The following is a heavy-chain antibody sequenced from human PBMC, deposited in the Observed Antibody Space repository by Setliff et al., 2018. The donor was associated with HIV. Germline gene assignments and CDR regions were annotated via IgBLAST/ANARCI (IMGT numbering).Heavy chain of an antibody. Sequence: ETLSLTCTVSGVSVSGTAYYWAWIRQPPGRGLEWIGNIYYTGNTNYNSSLKSRISMSMVASKKQIFLKLSTVSAADTAVYYCAGQQGDSRGFYPHFDYWGQGRLVTVSS. D-gene: IGHD3-22*01. V-gene: IGHV4-39*01. CDR3: AGQQGDSRGFYPHFDY. CDR1: GVSVSGTAYY. J-gene: IGHJ4*02. CDR2: IYYTGNT.